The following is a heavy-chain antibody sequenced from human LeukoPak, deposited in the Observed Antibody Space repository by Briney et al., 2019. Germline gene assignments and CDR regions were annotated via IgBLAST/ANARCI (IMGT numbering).Heavy chain of an antibody. J-gene: IGHJ4*02. D-gene: IGHD2-15*01. CDR3: AGRQWYLLTTTPDY. V-gene: IGHV4-34*01. Sequence: SETLSLTCAVYGGSFSGSYWNWIRQPPGKGLEWIGEINHSGSTNYNPSLKSRVTISVDTSKNQFSLKLRSVTAADTAVYYCAGRQWYLLTTTPDYWGQGTLVTVSS. CDR1: GGSFSGSY. CDR2: INHSGST.